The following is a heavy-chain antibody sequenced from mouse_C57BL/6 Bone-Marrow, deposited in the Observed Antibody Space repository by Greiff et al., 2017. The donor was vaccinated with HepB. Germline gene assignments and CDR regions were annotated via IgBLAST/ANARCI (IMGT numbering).Heavy chain of an antibody. CDR3: ARDASLCYGSSYGYFDV. J-gene: IGHJ1*03. Sequence: EVHLVESGGGLVQPGGSLKLSCAASGFTFSDYYMYWVRQTPEKRLEWVAYISNGGGSTYYPDTVKGRFTISRDNAKNTLYLQISRLTSEDTAMYDCARDASLCYGSSYGYFDVWGTGTTVTVSS. CDR1: GFTFSDYY. CDR2: ISNGGGST. V-gene: IGHV5-12*01. D-gene: IGHD1-1*01.